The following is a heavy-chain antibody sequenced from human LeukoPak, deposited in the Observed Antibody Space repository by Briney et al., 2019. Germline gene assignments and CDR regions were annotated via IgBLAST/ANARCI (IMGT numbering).Heavy chain of an antibody. Sequence: GSSVKVCCKASGGTLSSYAISWVRQAPGQGLEWMGGIIPIFGTANYAQKFQGRVTITADESTSTAYMELSSLRSEDTAVYYCATLRPRGYCSGGSCYDYWGQGTLVTVSS. V-gene: IGHV1-69*01. CDR1: GGTLSSYA. CDR3: ATLRPRGYCSGGSCYDY. CDR2: IIPIFGTA. D-gene: IGHD2-15*01. J-gene: IGHJ4*02.